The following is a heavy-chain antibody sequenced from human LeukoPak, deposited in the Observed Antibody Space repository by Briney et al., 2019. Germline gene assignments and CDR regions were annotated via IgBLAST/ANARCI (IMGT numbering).Heavy chain of an antibody. CDR3: ARGDCSGGSCYLSLTTIDY. CDR1: GFTFSSYG. V-gene: IGHV3-30*02. CDR2: IRYDESDK. J-gene: IGHJ4*02. Sequence: GGSLRLSCAASGFTFSSYGMHWVRQAPGKGLEWVAFIRYDESDKYYADSVKGRFTISRDNSKNTLYLQMNSLRAEDTAVYYCARGDCSGGSCYLSLTTIDYWGQGTLVTVSS. D-gene: IGHD2-15*01.